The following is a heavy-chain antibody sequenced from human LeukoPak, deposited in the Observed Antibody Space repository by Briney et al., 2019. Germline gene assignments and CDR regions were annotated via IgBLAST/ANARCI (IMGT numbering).Heavy chain of an antibody. D-gene: IGHD6-13*01. CDR3: ARGRLVAAAGTAFDY. CDR2: IIPIFGTA. CDR1: GGTFSSYA. J-gene: IGHJ4*02. V-gene: IGHV1-69*05. Sequence: SVKVSCKASGGTFSSYAISWVRQAPGQGLEWMGRIIPIFGTADYAQKFQGRVTITTDESTSTAYMELSSLRSEDTAVYYCARGRLVAAAGTAFDYWGQGTLVTVSS.